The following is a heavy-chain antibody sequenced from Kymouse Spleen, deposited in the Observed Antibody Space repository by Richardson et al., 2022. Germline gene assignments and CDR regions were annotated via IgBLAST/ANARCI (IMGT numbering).Heavy chain of an antibody. CDR3: AKDLSLPFDY. D-gene: IGHD4-11,IGHD1-26*01,IGHD1-7*01. Sequence: QVQLVESGGGVVQPGRSLRLSCAASGFTFSSYGMHWVRQAPGKGLEWVAVISYDGSNKYYADSVKGRFTISRDNSKNTLYLQMNSLRAEDTAVYYCAKDLSLPFDYWGQGTLVTVSS. CDR1: GFTFSSYG. V-gene: IGHV3-30*18. J-gene: IGHJ4*02. CDR2: ISYDGSNK.